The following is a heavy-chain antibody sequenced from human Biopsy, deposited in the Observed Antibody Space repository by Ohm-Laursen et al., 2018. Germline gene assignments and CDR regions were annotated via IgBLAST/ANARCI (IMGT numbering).Heavy chain of an antibody. CDR2: IGSDGANT. J-gene: IGHJ5*02. CDR1: GFSVADSA. CDR3: AKGSEQLQDAGGVDA. D-gene: IGHD1/OR15-1a*01. Sequence: SLRLSCSASGFSVADSAMHWVRQVSGKGLGWVSFIGSDGANTYYGGSVRGRFSISRDNDKNALYLQMNSLRLEDSGFYYCAKGSEQLQDAGGVDAWGQGTLVTVSS. V-gene: IGHV3-43D*04.